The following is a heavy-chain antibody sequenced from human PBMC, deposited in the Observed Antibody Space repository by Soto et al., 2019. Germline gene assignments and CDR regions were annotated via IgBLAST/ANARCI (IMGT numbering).Heavy chain of an antibody. CDR3: ARRHYYDSSGYADALDI. J-gene: IGHJ3*02. CDR1: GDYISGGSSY. CDR2: TYHSGRT. V-gene: IGHV4-30-4*01. Sequence: PSETLSLTCTVSGDYISGGSSYWSWLRQSPDKGLEWIGYTYHSGRTYYKPSLKSRVTISADTSKNQFSLKLSSVTAADTAVYYCARRHYYDSSGYADALDIWGQGTSVTVSS. D-gene: IGHD3-22*01.